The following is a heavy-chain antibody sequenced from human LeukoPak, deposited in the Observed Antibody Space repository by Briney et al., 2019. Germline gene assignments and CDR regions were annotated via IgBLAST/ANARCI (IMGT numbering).Heavy chain of an antibody. CDR3: ARATNSDILPFFDY. J-gene: IGHJ4*02. D-gene: IGHD3-9*01. CDR2: VSGSGSTK. Sequence: PGGSLRLSCAASGFTFSSFTMNWVRQAPGKGLEWVSYVSGSGSTKYYADSVKGRFTISRDNGKNSLYLQMSSLRDEDTAVYYCARATNSDILPFFDYWGQGDLVTVSS. V-gene: IGHV3-48*02. CDR1: GFTFSSFT.